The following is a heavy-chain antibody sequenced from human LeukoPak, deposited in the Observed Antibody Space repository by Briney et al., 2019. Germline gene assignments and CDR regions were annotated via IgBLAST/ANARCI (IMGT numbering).Heavy chain of an antibody. CDR2: ISGSGGST. CDR3: AKDYYYDSSGYPFDY. J-gene: IGHJ4*02. Sequence: PGGSLRLSCAASGFTFSSYAMSWVRLAPGKGLEWVSAISGSGGSTYYADSVKGRFTISRDNSKNTLYLQMNSLRAEDTAVYYCAKDYYYDSSGYPFDYWGQGTLVTVSS. V-gene: IGHV3-23*01. D-gene: IGHD3-22*01. CDR1: GFTFSSYA.